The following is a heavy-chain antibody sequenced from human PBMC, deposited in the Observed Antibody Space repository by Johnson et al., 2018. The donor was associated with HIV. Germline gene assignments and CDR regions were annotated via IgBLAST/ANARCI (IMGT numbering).Heavy chain of an antibody. Sequence: QVQLVESGGGLVKPGGSLRLSCAASGFTFTDYQMSWIRQAPGKGLEWVSYISRSGTTIYYADSVQGRFTVSRDNAKNSLYLQMNSLRAEDTALYYCANYYDSSGYLNPDAFDIWGQGTMVTVSS. CDR3: ANYYDSSGYLNPDAFDI. CDR2: ISRSGTTI. D-gene: IGHD3-22*01. CDR1: GFTFTDYQ. J-gene: IGHJ3*02. V-gene: IGHV3-11*01.